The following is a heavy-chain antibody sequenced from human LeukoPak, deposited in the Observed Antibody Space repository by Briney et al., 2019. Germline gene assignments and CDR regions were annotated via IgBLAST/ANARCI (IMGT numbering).Heavy chain of an antibody. Sequence: PGGSLRLSCAASGFTFSSDAMSWVRQAPGKGLEWVTAISGSGGSTYYADSVRGRFTISRDNSKNTLYLQMNSLRAEDTAVYYCAKGTTTWNYYGSGSYYFIDYWGQGTLVTVSS. CDR2: ISGSGGST. D-gene: IGHD3-10*01. CDR3: AKGTTTWNYYGSGSYYFIDY. V-gene: IGHV3-23*01. CDR1: GFTFSSDA. J-gene: IGHJ4*02.